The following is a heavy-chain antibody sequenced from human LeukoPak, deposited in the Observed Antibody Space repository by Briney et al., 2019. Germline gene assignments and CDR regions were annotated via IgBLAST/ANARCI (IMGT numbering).Heavy chain of an antibody. CDR3: ARVTVDLYYYYYYMDV. D-gene: IGHD5-12*01. CDR2: INHSGSN. J-gene: IGHJ6*03. V-gene: IGHV4-34*01. Sequence: SETLSLNCAVYGGSFSGYYWRGLRQPRGKGVEGIGEINHSGSNNYNQSHKRGVTISVDTSKNQFSLKLSSVTAADTAVYYCARVTVDLYYYYYYMDVWGKGTTVTVSS. CDR1: GGSFSGYY.